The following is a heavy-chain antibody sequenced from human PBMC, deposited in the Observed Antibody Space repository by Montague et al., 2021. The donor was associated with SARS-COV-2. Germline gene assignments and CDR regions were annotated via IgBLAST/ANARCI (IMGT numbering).Heavy chain of an antibody. V-gene: IGHV4-59*01. CDR1: GGSISNYY. Sequence: SETLSLTCTVSGGSISNYYWSWIRQSPGRGLEWIAYMYYSGSTKYNPSLKSRATTSFDTSSNQFSLTLSSLTAADTAVYYCATAGGGKIFGVIGAYYGMDIWGQGTTVTVS. D-gene: IGHD3-3*01. J-gene: IGHJ6*02. CDR2: MYYSGST. CDR3: ATAGGGKIFGVIGAYYGMDI.